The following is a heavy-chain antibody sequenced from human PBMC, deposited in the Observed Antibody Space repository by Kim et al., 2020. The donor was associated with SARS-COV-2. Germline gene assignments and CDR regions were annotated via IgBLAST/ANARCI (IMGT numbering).Heavy chain of an antibody. CDR2: IWSDGSNK. CDR1: GFTFSSYG. D-gene: IGHD1-26*01. CDR3: ASRSPALDY. J-gene: IGHJ4*02. Sequence: GGSLRLSCAASGFTFSSYGMHWVRQAPGKGLEWVAVIWSDGSNKYYADSVKGRFTISRDNSKSTLYLQMNSLRVEATALYYCASRSPALDYWGPGTLVTV. V-gene: IGHV3-33*01.